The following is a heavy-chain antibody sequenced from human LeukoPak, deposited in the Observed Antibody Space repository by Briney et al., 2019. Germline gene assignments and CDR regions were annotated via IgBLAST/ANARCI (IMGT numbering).Heavy chain of an antibody. CDR1: GYTFTTYD. D-gene: IGHD7-27*01. Sequence: ASVKVSCKASGYTFTTYDISWVRQATGQGLEWMGWMNPNSGNTGYAQKFQGRVIMTRNTSINTAYMELSSLRFDDTALYYCARLGSRGDFWGQGTPVTVSP. J-gene: IGHJ4*02. V-gene: IGHV1-8*01. CDR3: ARLGSRGDF. CDR2: MNPNSGNT.